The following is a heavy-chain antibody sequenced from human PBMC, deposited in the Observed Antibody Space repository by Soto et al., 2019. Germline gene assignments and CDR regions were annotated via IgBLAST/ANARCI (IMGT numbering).Heavy chain of an antibody. V-gene: IGHV3-30*18. CDR2: ISYDRSNK. CDR1: GFTFSSYG. CDR3: SKVRADYYDSSGPNY. Sequence: GGSLRLSCAASGFTFSSYGMHWVRQAPGKGLKRVAVISYDRSNKYYADTVKGRFTISRDNSKKKLYLQMNILRAEDTAVYFCSKVRADYYDSSGPNYWGQGTLVTVS. J-gene: IGHJ4*02. D-gene: IGHD3-22*01.